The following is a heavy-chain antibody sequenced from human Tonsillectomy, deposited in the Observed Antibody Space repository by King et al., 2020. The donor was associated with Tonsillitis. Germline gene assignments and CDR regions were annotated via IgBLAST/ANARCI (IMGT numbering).Heavy chain of an antibody. J-gene: IGHJ3*02. CDR1: GFTFSSYW. CDR2: INRDGIST. D-gene: IGHD1-26*01. V-gene: IGHV3-74*01. CDR3: ARAPVGSYRTFWYKEREENAFDI. Sequence: VQLVESGGGLVQPGGSLRLSCAASGFTFSSYWMHWFRQAPGAGLVWVSRINRDGISTNYADSVKGRFTISSDNAKNKLHLQMSILRAEDTAVYYCARAPVGSYRTFWYKEREENAFDIWGQGTMVTVSS.